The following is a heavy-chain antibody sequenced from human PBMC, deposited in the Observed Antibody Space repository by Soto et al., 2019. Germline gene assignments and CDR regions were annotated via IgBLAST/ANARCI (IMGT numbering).Heavy chain of an antibody. J-gene: IGHJ4*02. V-gene: IGHV3-48*02. CDR1: GFTFNSYS. CDR2: ITGSSSAR. CDR3: ARGYCNGWSCSPGIY. Sequence: ESGGGSVQPGGSLRLSCAASGFTFNSYSMHWVRQAPGKGLEWVSYITGSSSARYYADSVKGRSTISRDNPKNSLSLQMNSLRDEHTAVYYCARGYCNGWSCSPGIYWGQGTLVSVSS. D-gene: IGHD2-15*01.